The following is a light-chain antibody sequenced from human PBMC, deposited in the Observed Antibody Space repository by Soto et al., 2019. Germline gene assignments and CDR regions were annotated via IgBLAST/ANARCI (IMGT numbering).Light chain of an antibody. V-gene: IGKV1-5*03. J-gene: IGKJ1*01. CDR2: KAS. CDR1: QSISSW. CDR3: QQYNSYSKT. Sequence: DIQMTQSPSTLSASVGDRVTITCRASQSISSWLAWYQQKPGKAPKLLIYKASSLESGVPSRFSGSGSGTEFTLTISSLQPDDFANYYCQQYNSYSKTFGQGIKVEIK.